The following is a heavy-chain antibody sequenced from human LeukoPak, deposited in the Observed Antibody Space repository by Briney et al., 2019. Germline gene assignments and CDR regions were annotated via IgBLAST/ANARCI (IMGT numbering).Heavy chain of an antibody. D-gene: IGHD1-7*01. CDR2: IYYSGST. V-gene: IGHV4-39*02. Sequence: SETLSLTCTVSGGSISSSSYYWGWIRQPPGKGLEWIGSIYYSGSTYYNPSLKSRVTISVDTSKNQFSLKLSSVTAADTAVYYCARDFGITGTTWQLGAFDIWGQGTMVTVSS. CDR1: GGSISSSSYY. J-gene: IGHJ3*02. CDR3: ARDFGITGTTWQLGAFDI.